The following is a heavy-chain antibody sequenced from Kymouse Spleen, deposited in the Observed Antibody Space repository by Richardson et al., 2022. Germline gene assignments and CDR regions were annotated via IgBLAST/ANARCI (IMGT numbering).Heavy chain of an antibody. CDR1: GFTFSNAW. CDR2: IKSKTDGGTT. D-gene: IGHD1-26*01,IGHD5-12*01. CDR3: TTAYSYYYGMDV. V-gene: IGHV3-15*01. Sequence: EVQLVESGGGLVKPGGSLRLSCAASGFTFSNAWMSWVRQAPGKGLEWVGRIKSKTDGGTTDYAAPVKGRFTISRDDSKNTLYLQMNSLKTEDTAVYYCTTAYSYYYGMDVWGQGTTVTVSS. J-gene: IGHJ6*02.